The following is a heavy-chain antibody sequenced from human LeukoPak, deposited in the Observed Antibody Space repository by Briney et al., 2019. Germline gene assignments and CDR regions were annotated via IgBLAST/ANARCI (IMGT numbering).Heavy chain of an antibody. J-gene: IGHJ5*02. V-gene: IGHV4-59*01. CDR3: AKDWELGS. D-gene: IGHD1-26*01. Sequence: SETLSLTCSVSGASINSYYWNWIRQPPGKGLEWIGKTYSSGSTNYNPSLKSRVTISLDTSKNQFSLKMSSVTAADTTVYYCAKDWELGSWGEGTLVTVSS. CDR1: GASINSYY. CDR2: TYSSGST.